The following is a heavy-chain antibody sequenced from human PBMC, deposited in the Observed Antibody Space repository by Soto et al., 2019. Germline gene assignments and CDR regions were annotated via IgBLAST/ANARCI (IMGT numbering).Heavy chain of an antibody. CDR2: ISGSGGST. CDR3: AGAVRFLFAMDV. D-gene: IGHD3-3*01. J-gene: IGHJ6*04. V-gene: IGHV3-23*01. Sequence: GGSLRLSCAASGFTFSSYAMSWVRQAPGKGLEWVSAISGSGGSTYYADSVKGRFTISRDNSKNKLYLQMNSLRAEDTAVYYCAGAVRFLFAMDVWGKGTTVTVSS. CDR1: GFTFSSYA.